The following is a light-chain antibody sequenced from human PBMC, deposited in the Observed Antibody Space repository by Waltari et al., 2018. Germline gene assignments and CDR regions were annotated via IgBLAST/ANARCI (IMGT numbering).Light chain of an antibody. V-gene: IGKV3-15*01. CDR1: QNVYTN. Sequence: EIVMTQSPATLSLSPGESATLSCRASQNVYTNLAWYQHKSGQAPRLLISDASARATGVPSRFRGNGSGTEFTLTISSLQSDDVAIYFCQQYNTWPPLTFGGGTRVDIK. J-gene: IGKJ4*01. CDR3: QQYNTWPPLT. CDR2: DAS.